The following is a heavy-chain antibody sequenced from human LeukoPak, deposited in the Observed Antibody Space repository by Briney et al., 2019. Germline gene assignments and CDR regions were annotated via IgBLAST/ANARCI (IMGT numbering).Heavy chain of an antibody. Sequence: PGGSLRLSCAGSGFTFSTYAMSWVRQAPGKGLEWVSAVSATSGITYYANSVKGRFTISRDNSKSTLYLQLNNLRAEDTAVYYCAKDPRKTGGYSYGYFDYWGQGTLVTASS. D-gene: IGHD5-18*01. V-gene: IGHV3-23*01. CDR3: AKDPRKTGGYSYGYFDY. CDR2: VSATSGIT. J-gene: IGHJ4*02. CDR1: GFTFSTYA.